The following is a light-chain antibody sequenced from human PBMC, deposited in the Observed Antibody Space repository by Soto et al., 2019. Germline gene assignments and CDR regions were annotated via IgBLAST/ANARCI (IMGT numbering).Light chain of an antibody. CDR2: LNFDGSH. Sequence: QSVLTQSPSASASLGASVRLTCTLSSEHSTYAIAWHQQQPEKGPRYLMKLNFDGSHTKGDGVPDRYSGSSSGAERYLTISSLQSEDEADYYCQTWGTGHWVFGGGTKLTVL. V-gene: IGLV4-69*01. CDR1: SEHSTYA. CDR3: QTWGTGHWV. J-gene: IGLJ3*02.